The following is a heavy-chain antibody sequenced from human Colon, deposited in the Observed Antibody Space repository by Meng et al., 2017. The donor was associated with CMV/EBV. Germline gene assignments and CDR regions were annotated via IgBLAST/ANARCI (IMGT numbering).Heavy chain of an antibody. D-gene: IGHD3-10*02. J-gene: IGHJ3*02. CDR1: GFSFNFAW. V-gene: IGHV3-53*01. Sequence: GGSLRLSCSASGFSFNFAWMSWVRQAPGKGLEWVALIYSGGPMHYADSVKGRFTISRDNSKNILYLQMNSLRADDTAVYYCARGSGPLFPGAFDIWGQGTMVTVSS. CDR2: IYSGGPM. CDR3: ARGSGPLFPGAFDI.